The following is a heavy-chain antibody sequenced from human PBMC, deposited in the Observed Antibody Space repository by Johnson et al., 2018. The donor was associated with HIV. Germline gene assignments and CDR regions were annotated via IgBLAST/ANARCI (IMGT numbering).Heavy chain of an antibody. CDR3: AKGIAARPPGDAFDI. J-gene: IGHJ3*02. V-gene: IGHV3-9*01. CDR2: MSWNSGSI. Sequence: VQLVESGGGLVQPGRSLRLSCAASGFTFDDYAMHWVRQAQGKGLEGVSGMSWNSGSIGYEDSGKGRFTISRDNAKNSLYLQMNSLRAEDTALYYCAKGIAARPPGDAFDIWGQGTMVTVSS. CDR1: GFTFDDYA. D-gene: IGHD6-6*01.